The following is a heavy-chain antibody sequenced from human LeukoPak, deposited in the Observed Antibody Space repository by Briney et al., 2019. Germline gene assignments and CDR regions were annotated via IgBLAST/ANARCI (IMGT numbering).Heavy chain of an antibody. CDR1: GFTFSSYA. CDR2: ISGSGGST. J-gene: IGHJ4*02. Sequence: GGSLRLSCAASGFTFSSYAMSWVRQAPGKGLEWVSAISGSGGSTYYADSVKGRFTISRDNSKNTLYLQMNSLRAEDTAVYYCATADVITMVRGVITIPFDYWGQGTLVTVSS. CDR3: ATADVITMVRGVITIPFDY. V-gene: IGHV3-23*01. D-gene: IGHD3-10*01.